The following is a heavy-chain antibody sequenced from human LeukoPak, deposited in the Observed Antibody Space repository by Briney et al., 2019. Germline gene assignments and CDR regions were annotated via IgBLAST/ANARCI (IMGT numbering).Heavy chain of an antibody. CDR1: GFTFSSYS. CDR2: ISSSSSTI. Sequence: GGSLRLSCAASGFTFSSYSMNWVRQAPGKGLEWVSYISSSSSTIYYADSVKGRFTISRDNAKNSLYLQMNSLRAEDTAVYYCARDPRIAAAVDAFDIWGQGTMVTVSS. D-gene: IGHD6-13*01. CDR3: ARDPRIAAAVDAFDI. V-gene: IGHV3-48*01. J-gene: IGHJ3*02.